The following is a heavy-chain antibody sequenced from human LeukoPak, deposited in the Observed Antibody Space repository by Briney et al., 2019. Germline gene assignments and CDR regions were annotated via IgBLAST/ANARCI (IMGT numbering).Heavy chain of an antibody. D-gene: IGHD6-6*01. J-gene: IGHJ5*02. CDR2: IHYSGST. Sequence: SETLSLTCTVSGASISSYYWTWIRQPPGKGLEWIGYIHYSGSTNYNPSLKSRVTTSVDTSKNQFSLKLSSVTAADTAVYYCARHLRIAARPGWFDPWGQGTLVTVSS. CDR3: ARHLRIAARPGWFDP. CDR1: GASISSYY. V-gene: IGHV4-59*08.